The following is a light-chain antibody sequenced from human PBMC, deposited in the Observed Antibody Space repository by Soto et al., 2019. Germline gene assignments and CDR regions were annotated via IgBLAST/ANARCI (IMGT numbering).Light chain of an antibody. Sequence: IPLTQSPSSLSASVGDRVTITCRASQGIGSDLAWYQHEPGKAPKLLIYAASTLQSGVPSRFSGSGSGTDFTLTISSLQPEDFATYYCQQLNSYPLTFGGGTKVEIK. CDR1: QGIGSD. CDR3: QQLNSYPLT. J-gene: IGKJ4*01. CDR2: AAS. V-gene: IGKV1-9*01.